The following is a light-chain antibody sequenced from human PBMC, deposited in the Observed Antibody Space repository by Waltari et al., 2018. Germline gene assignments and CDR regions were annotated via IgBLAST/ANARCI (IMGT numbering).Light chain of an antibody. CDR1: SNT. CDR2: SDD. CDR3: ATWDNSLEGWL. Sequence: QSVLTPPPSASGTPGQRIIISCSSTSNTVNCFQQVPGAAPKLPIFSDDQRPSGVPARFSGSRSGTSASLAISGLHSEDEADYYCATWDNSLEGWLFGGGNKVTV. J-gene: IGLJ2*01. V-gene: IGLV1-44*01.